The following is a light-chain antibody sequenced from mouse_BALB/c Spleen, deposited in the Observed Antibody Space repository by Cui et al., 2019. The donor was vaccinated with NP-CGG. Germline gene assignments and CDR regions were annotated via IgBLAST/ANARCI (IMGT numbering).Light chain of an antibody. Sequence: QAVVTPESAPTKSPGETVTLTCRSSTGAVTTSNYANWVQEKPDHLFTGLIGGTNNRAPGVPARFSGSLIGDKAALTITGAQTEDEAIYFCALWYSNHWVFGGGTKVTVL. J-gene: IGLJ1*01. V-gene: IGLV1*01. CDR1: TGAVTTSNY. CDR3: ALWYSNHWV. CDR2: GTN.